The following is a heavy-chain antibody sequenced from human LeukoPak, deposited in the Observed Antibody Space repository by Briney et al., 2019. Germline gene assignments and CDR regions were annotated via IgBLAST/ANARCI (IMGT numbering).Heavy chain of an antibody. Sequence: GGSLRLSCAASGFSFTTYWMSWVRQAPGKGLEWVSYISSSGSTIYYADSVKGRFTISRDNAKNSLFLQMNSLRAEDTAVYYCARERYSTIQNDGLDMWGQGTMVTVSS. J-gene: IGHJ3*02. CDR1: GFSFTTYW. V-gene: IGHV3-48*04. CDR2: ISSSGSTI. D-gene: IGHD5-18*01. CDR3: ARERYSTIQNDGLDM.